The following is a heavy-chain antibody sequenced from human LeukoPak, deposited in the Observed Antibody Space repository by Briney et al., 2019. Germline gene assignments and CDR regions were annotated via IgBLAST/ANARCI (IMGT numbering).Heavy chain of an antibody. CDR2: ISGSGGST. CDR1: GFTFSKYG. D-gene: IGHD3-22*01. V-gene: IGHV3-23*01. CDR3: AKEGYYDSSGYFDY. J-gene: IGHJ4*02. Sequence: PGGSLRLSCAASGFTFSKYGMSWVRQAPGKGLEWVSVISGSGGSTYYADSVKGRFTISRDNSKNTLYLQMNSLRAEDTAVYYCAKEGYYDSSGYFDYWGQGTLVTVSS.